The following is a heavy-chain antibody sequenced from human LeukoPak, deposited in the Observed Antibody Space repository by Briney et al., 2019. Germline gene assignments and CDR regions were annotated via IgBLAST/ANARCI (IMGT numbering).Heavy chain of an antibody. CDR3: AKDRDDILTGYYVVRGFDY. CDR2: IRYDGSNK. J-gene: IGHJ4*02. V-gene: IGHV3-30*02. CDR1: GFTFSSYG. D-gene: IGHD3-9*01. Sequence: GGSLRLSCAASGFTFSSYGMHWVRQAPGKGLEWVAFIRYDGSNKYYADSVKGRFTISRDNSKNTLYLQMNSLRAEDTAVYYCAKDRDDILTGYYVVRGFDYWGQGTLVTVSS.